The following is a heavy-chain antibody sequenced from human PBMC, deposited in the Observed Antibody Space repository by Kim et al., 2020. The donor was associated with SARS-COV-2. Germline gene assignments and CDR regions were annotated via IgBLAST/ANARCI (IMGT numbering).Heavy chain of an antibody. J-gene: IGHJ6*02. CDR3: AREGGEWYDSSGYYSTWSYYYGMDV. V-gene: IGHV1-2*06. CDR2: INPNSGGT. D-gene: IGHD3-22*01. CDR1: GYTFTDYY. Sequence: ASVKVSCKASGYTFTDYYSHWVRQAPGQGLEWMGRINPNSGGTNYAQKFQGRVTMTRDTSISTAYMELSRLRSDDTAVYYCAREGGEWYDSSGYYSTWSYYYGMDVRGQGTTVTVSS.